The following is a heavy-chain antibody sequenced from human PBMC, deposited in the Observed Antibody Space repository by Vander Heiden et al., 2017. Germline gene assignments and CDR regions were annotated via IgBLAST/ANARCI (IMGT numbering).Heavy chain of an antibody. CDR1: GFTFSSYG. J-gene: IGHJ4*02. Sequence: QVQLVESGGGVVQPGRSLRLSCAASGFTFSSYGMHWVRQAPGKGLEWVAVIWYDGSNKYYADSVKGRFTISRDNSKNTLYLQMNSLRAEDTAVYYCARGRVAATLDYWGQGTLVTVSS. CDR2: IWYDGSNK. D-gene: IGHD2-15*01. CDR3: ARGRVAATLDY. V-gene: IGHV3-33*01.